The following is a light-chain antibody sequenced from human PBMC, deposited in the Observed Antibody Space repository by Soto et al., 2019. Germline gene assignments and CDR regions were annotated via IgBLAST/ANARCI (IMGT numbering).Light chain of an antibody. V-gene: IGLV1-44*01. CDR1: DSNIGSNT. J-gene: IGLJ3*02. Sequence: QSVLTQPPSASGTPGQRVTISCSGSDSNIGSNTVNWYQQVPRTAAKLLIYSNSQRPSGVPDRFSGSKSGTSASLAISGLQSEDEADYDCAAWDDSLNGRAVFGGGTKLTVL. CDR2: SNS. CDR3: AAWDDSLNGRAV.